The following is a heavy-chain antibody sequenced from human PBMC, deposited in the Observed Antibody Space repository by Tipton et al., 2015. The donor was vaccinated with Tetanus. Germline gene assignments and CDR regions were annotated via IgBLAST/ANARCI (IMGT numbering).Heavy chain of an antibody. CDR1: GFTFSNYA. CDR2: ITGGNT. D-gene: IGHD6-13*01. J-gene: IGHJ5*02. V-gene: IGHV3-23*01. CDR3: AKALGSSAWYGT. Sequence: LRLSCAASGFTFSNYAMSWVRQAPGKGLEWVSGITGGNTYYADSVKGRFTTSRDNSKNTLSLQMNSLRGEDTAVYYCAKALGSSAWYGTWGQGTLVTVSS.